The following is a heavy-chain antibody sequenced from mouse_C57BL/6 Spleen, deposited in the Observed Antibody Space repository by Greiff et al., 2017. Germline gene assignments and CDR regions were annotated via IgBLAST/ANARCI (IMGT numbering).Heavy chain of an antibody. CDR2: IWRGGST. CDR3: ARNIDGYSDY. D-gene: IGHD2-3*01. V-gene: IGHV2-2*01. J-gene: IGHJ2*01. Sequence: VQLQQSGPGLVQPSQSLSITCTVSGFSLTSYGVHWVRQSPGKGLEWRGVIWRGGSTDYNAAFISRLSISKDNSKSQVFFKMNSLQADDTAIYYCARNIDGYSDYWGQGTTLTVSS. CDR1: GFSLTSYG.